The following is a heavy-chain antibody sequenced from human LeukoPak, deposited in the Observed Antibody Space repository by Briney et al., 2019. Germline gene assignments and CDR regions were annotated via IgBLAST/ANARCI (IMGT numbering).Heavy chain of an antibody. D-gene: IGHD2-15*01. Sequence: GESLKISCKGSGYSFTSYWIGWVRQMPGKGLEWMGIIYPGDSDTRYSPSFQGQATISADKSISTAYLQWSSLKASDTAMYYCARLGSVYCSGGSCYKFDPWGQGTLVTVSS. CDR1: GYSFTSYW. V-gene: IGHV5-51*01. CDR2: IYPGDSDT. CDR3: ARLGSVYCSGGSCYKFDP. J-gene: IGHJ5*02.